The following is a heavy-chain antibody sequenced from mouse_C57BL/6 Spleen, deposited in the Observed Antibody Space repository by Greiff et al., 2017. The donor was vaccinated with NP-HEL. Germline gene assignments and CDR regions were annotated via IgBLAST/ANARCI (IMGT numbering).Heavy chain of an antibody. CDR1: GYTFTSYW. Sequence: QVQLQQPGAELVKPGASVKMSCKASGYTFTSYWITWVKQRPGQGLEWIGDIYPGSGSTNYNEKFKSEATLTVDTSSSTAYMQLSSLTSEDSAVYYCARMDYSNYCFAYWGQGTLVTVSA. CDR3: ARMDYSNYCFAY. J-gene: IGHJ3*01. D-gene: IGHD2-5*01. CDR2: IYPGSGST. V-gene: IGHV1-55*01.